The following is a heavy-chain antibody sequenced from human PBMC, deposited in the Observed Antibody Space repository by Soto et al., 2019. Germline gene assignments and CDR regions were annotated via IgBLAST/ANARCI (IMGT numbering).Heavy chain of an antibody. CDR3: AKGADGYGMDV. Sequence: QVQLVESGGGVVQPGRSLRLSCAASGFTFSSYGMHWVRQAPGKGLEWVAVISYDGSNKYYADSVKVRFTISRDNSKNPLYLQMTSLRAEDKAVYYCAKGADGYGMDVWGQGTTVTVSS. CDR2: ISYDGSNK. J-gene: IGHJ6*02. CDR1: GFTFSSYG. V-gene: IGHV3-30*18.